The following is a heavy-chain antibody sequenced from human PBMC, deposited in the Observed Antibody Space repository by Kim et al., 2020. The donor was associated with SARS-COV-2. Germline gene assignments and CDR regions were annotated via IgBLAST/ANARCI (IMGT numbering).Heavy chain of an antibody. D-gene: IGHD5-12*01. CDR1: GDSVSSNSAA. CDR2: TYYRSKWYN. V-gene: IGHV6-1*01. Sequence: SQTLSLTCAISGDSVSSNSAAWNWIRQSPSRGLEWLGRTYYRSKWYNDYAVSVKSRITINPDTSKNQFSLQLNSVTPEDTAVYYCARGEDSGYDYGENYYYMDVWGKGTTVTVSS. J-gene: IGHJ6*03. CDR3: ARGEDSGYDYGENYYYMDV.